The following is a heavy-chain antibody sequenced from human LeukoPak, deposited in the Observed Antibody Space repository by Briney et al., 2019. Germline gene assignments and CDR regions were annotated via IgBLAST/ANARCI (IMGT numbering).Heavy chain of an antibody. CDR1: GGSISSSSYY. CDR2: IYTSGST. V-gene: IGHV4-39*07. CDR3: ARDWWELRPGGVDFYYYMDV. Sequence: SETLSLTCTVSGGSISSSSYYWGWIRQPPGKGLEWIGRIYTSGSTNYNPSLKSRVTMSVDTSKNQFSLKLSSVTAADTAVYYCARDWWELRPGGVDFYYYMDVWGKGTTVIVSS. J-gene: IGHJ6*03. D-gene: IGHD1-26*01.